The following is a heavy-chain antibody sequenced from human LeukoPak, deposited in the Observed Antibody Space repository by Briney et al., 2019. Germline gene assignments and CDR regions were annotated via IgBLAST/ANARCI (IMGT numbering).Heavy chain of an antibody. CDR2: ISSSSRYI. D-gene: IGHD2-15*01. Sequence: GGSLRLSCAASGFTFSSYTMNWVRQAPGKGLEWVSSISSSSRYIYYADSVRGQFTISRDNAKNSLYLQMNSLRAEDTAVYYCARGSEYCSGGTCYLNWFDPWGQGTLLTVSS. J-gene: IGHJ5*02. V-gene: IGHV3-21*01. CDR1: GFTFSSYT. CDR3: ARGSEYCSGGTCYLNWFDP.